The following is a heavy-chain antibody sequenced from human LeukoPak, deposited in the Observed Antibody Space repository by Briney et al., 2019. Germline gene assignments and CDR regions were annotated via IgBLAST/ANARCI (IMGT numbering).Heavy chain of an antibody. J-gene: IGHJ4*02. CDR1: GFTFDDYG. Sequence: GGSLRLSCAASGFTFDDYGMSWVRQAPGKGLEWVSGINWNGGSTGYADSVKGRFTISRDNAKNSLYLQMNSLRAEDTALYYCARDILGYSSSWTDPFDYWGQGTLVTVSS. D-gene: IGHD6-13*01. CDR2: INWNGGST. CDR3: ARDILGYSSSWTDPFDY. V-gene: IGHV3-20*04.